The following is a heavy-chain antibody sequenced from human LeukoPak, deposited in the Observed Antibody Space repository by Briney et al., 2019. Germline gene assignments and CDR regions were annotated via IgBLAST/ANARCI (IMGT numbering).Heavy chain of an antibody. Sequence: PSETLSLTCSVSGASVSTTAYFWNWIRQPAGKGLEWIGRIYASGNTHYNPSLKSRVTMSLDTSKNQFSLKLSSVTAADTAVYYCASLYSNYPSQNLVADYFDYWGQVSLVTVSS. CDR3: ASLYSNYPSQNLVADYFDY. J-gene: IGHJ4*02. CDR1: GASVSTTAYF. D-gene: IGHD4-11*01. V-gene: IGHV4-61*02. CDR2: IYASGNT.